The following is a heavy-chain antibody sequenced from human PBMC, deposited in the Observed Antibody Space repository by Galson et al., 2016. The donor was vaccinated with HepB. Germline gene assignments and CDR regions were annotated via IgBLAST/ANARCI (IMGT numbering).Heavy chain of an antibody. Sequence: SLRLSCAASGFTFSDYYMSWIRQAPGKGLEWVSYISSSGSTIYHADSVKGRFTISRDNAKNSLYLQMNSLRAEDTAVYYCGSSGYYPHGAFDIWGQGTMVTVSS. CDR3: GSSGYYPHGAFDI. V-gene: IGHV3-11*01. CDR1: GFTFSDYY. D-gene: IGHD3-22*01. CDR2: ISSSGSTI. J-gene: IGHJ3*02.